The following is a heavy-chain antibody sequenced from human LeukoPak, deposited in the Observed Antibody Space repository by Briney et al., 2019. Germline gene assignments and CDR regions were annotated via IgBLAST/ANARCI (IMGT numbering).Heavy chain of an antibody. CDR3: ARAPEYDVTSGRVDC. Sequence: SETLPLTCAVFRGPFSGYFWSWIRQSPGKGLEWIGEINHSGDTKNNPSLNSRVTISVDTSKNQFSLNLTSVTAADTAVYYCARAPEYDVTSGRVDCWSQGALVTVSS. J-gene: IGHJ4*02. D-gene: IGHD3-22*01. CDR2: INHSGDT. V-gene: IGHV4-34*01. CDR1: RGPFSGYF.